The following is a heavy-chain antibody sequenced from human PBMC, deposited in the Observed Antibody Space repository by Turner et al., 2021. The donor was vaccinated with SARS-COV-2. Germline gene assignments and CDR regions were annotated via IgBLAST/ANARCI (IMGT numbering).Heavy chain of an antibody. CDR3: ASDGMVVGAFDI. V-gene: IGHV4-31*03. D-gene: IGHD1-26*01. CDR2: IYYSGNT. Sequence: QVQLQDSGPGLVKTSQTLSLTCTVSGGSISSGGYYWSWIRQQPGKGLEWIGYIYYSGNTYYNPSLKIRVTISVDTSKNQFSLRLNCVTAADTAVYYCASDGMVVGAFDIWGQGTMVTVSS. J-gene: IGHJ3*02. CDR1: GGSISSGGYY.